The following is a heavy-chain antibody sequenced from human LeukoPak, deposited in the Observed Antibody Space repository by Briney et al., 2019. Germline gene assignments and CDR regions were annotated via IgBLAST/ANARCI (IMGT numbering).Heavy chain of an antibody. J-gene: IGHJ6*03. Sequence: ASVKVSCKASGYTFTGYYMHWVRQAPGQGLEWMGWINPNSGGTNYAQKFQGRVTMTRDTSISTAYMELSRLRSDDTAVYYCARIHYCYYYMDVWGKGTTVTVSS. CDR1: GYTFTGYY. V-gene: IGHV1-2*02. CDR2: INPNSGGT. CDR3: ARIHYCYYYMDV.